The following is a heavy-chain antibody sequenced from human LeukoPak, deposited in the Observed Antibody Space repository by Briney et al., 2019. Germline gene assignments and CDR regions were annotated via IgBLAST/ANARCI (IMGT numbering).Heavy chain of an antibody. V-gene: IGHV4-59*01. CDR2: IYYSGST. CDR3: ARAHGVGATFDY. Sequence: PSETLSLTCAVYGGSFSGYYWSWIRQPPGKGLEWIGYIYYSGSTNYNPSLKSRVTISVDTSKNQFSLKLSSVTAADTAVYYCARAHGVGATFDYWGQGTLVTVSS. CDR1: GGSFSGYY. J-gene: IGHJ4*02. D-gene: IGHD1-26*01.